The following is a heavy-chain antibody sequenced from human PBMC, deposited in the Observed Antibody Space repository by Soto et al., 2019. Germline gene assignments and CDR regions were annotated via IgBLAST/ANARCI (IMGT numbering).Heavy chain of an antibody. V-gene: IGHV5-10-1*01. CDR2: IDPSDSYT. D-gene: IGHD1-1*01. CDR3: ASTSVLATTYGMDV. CDR1: GYSFTSYW. Sequence: RESLKISCKGSGYSFTSYWISWVRQMPGKGLEWMGRIDPSDSYTNYSPSFQGHVTISADKSISTAYLQWSSLKASDTAMYYCASTSVLATTYGMDVWGQGTTVTVSS. J-gene: IGHJ6*02.